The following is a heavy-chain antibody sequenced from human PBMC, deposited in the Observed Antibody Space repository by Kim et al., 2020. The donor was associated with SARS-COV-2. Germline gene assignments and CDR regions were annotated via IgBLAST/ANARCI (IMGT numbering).Heavy chain of an antibody. Sequence: ASVKVSCKASGYTFTRYATHWVRQAPGQSREWMGWINAGNGNTRYSQRFQDRVTFTRDTSASTAYMELSSLKSEETAVYYCARDGVAGNSERWLDPWGQGTLVTVSS. V-gene: IGHV1-3*01. CDR1: GYTFTRYA. J-gene: IGHJ5*02. CDR3: ARDGVAGNSERWLDP. CDR2: INAGNGNT. D-gene: IGHD6-13*01.